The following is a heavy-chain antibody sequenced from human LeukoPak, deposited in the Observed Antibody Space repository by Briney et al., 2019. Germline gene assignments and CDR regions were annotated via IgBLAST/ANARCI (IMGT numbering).Heavy chain of an antibody. V-gene: IGHV3-49*04. D-gene: IGHD3-22*01. J-gene: IGHJ2*01. CDR1: GFTFGDYA. Sequence: GGSLRLSCTASGFTFGDYAMSWVRQAPGKGLEWVGFIRSKAYGGTTEYAASVKGRFTISRDDSKSIAYLQMNSLKTEDTAVYYCTRENYDSSGYDYYWYFDLWGRGTLVTVSS. CDR2: IRSKAYGGTT. CDR3: TRENYDSSGYDYYWYFDL.